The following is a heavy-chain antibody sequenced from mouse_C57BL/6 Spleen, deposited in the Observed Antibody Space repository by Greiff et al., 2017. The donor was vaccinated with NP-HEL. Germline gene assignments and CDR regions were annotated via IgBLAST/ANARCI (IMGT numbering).Heavy chain of an antibody. CDR2: ISSGSSTI. J-gene: IGHJ2*01. V-gene: IGHV5-17*01. CDR3: AREEDYFGY. CDR1: GFTFSDYG. Sequence: EVKVVESGGGLVKPGGSLKLSCAASGFTFSDYGMHWVRQAPEKGLEWVAYISSGSSTIYYAATVQGRFTISRDNAKSTLFLQMTSLRSEDTAMYYCAREEDYFGYWGQGTTLTVSS.